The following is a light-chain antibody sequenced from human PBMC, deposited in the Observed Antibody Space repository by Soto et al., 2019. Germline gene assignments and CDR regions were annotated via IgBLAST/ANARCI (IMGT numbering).Light chain of an antibody. CDR2: AAS. Sequence: IQMTQSPSSLSASVGDRVTITCRASQSISSYLNWYQQTPGKAPKLLIYAASSLQSGVPSRFSGSESGTDFTLTISSLQPEDFATYYCQQSYSTFYTFGQGTKVDIK. CDR1: QSISSY. CDR3: QQSYSTFYT. J-gene: IGKJ2*01. V-gene: IGKV1-39*01.